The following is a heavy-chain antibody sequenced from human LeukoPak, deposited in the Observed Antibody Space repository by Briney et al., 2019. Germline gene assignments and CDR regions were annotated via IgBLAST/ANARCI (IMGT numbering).Heavy chain of an antibody. CDR2: IYRDGSTT. Sequence: GGSLRLSCAASGFGFSRYWMHWVRQAPGTGLKWVSRIYRDGSTTDYADSVKGRFSISRDNSKNTLYLDMNSLRAGDTAVYSCARCDSSGCFDYWGQGTLVTVSS. CDR3: ARCDSSGCFDY. D-gene: IGHD3-22*01. CDR1: GFGFSRYW. V-gene: IGHV3-74*01. J-gene: IGHJ4*02.